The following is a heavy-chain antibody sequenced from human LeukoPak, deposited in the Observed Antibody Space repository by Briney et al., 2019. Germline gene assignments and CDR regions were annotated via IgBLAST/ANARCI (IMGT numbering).Heavy chain of an antibody. D-gene: IGHD3-9*01. CDR2: IIPIFGTA. CDR1: GGTFSNYA. V-gene: IGHV1-69*13. CDR3: ARGGDILTEFDY. J-gene: IGHJ4*02. Sequence: ASVKVSCKASGGTFSNYAISWVRQAPGQGLEWMGGIIPIFGTANYAQKFQGRVTITADESTSTAYMELSSLRSEDTAVYYCARGGDILTEFDYWGQGILVTVSS.